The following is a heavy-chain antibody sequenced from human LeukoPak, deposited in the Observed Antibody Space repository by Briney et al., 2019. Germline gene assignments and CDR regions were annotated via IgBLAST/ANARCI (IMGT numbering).Heavy chain of an antibody. D-gene: IGHD5-18*01. CDR2: MNPNSGNT. Sequence: ASVKVSCKASGYTFTSYDINWVRQATGQGLEWMGWMNPNSGNTGYAQKFQGRVTMTRNTSISTAYMGLSSLRSEDTAVYYCARYVDTAMVSDYWGQGTLVTVSS. CDR3: ARYVDTAMVSDY. CDR1: GYTFTSYD. V-gene: IGHV1-8*01. J-gene: IGHJ4*02.